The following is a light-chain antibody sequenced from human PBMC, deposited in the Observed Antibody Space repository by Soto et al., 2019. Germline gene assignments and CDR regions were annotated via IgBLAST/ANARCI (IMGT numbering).Light chain of an antibody. CDR3: TSYSSSSPVL. V-gene: IGLV2-14*01. CDR2: EVT. CDR1: SSDVGAYNY. J-gene: IGLJ2*01. Sequence: QSVLTQPASVSGSLGRSITISCTGTSSDVGAYNYVSWYQQHPDKAPKLLIFEVTNRPSGVSGRFSGSKSGITASLSISGLQPEDEADYYCTSYSSSSPVLFGGGTHLTVL.